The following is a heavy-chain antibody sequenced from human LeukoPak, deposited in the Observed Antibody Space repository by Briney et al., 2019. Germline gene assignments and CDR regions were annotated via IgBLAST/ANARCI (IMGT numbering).Heavy chain of an antibody. D-gene: IGHD3-3*01. CDR2: IKQDGNEM. CDR3: TRGGFYPEY. V-gene: IGHV3-7*01. Sequence: PGGSLRLSCAASGFTFSSYWMSWVRQAPGKGLEWVANIKQDGNEMSYVDSVKGRFTISRDNAKKSLYLQMNSLRAEDTAVYYCTRGGFYPEYWGQGTLVTVSS. J-gene: IGHJ4*02. CDR1: GFTFSSYW.